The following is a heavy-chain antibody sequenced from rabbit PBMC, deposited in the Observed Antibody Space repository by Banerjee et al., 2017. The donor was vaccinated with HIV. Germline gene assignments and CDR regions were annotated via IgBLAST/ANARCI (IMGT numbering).Heavy chain of an antibody. CDR3: ARDDYSSAWGQDL. V-gene: IGHV1S40*01. CDR1: GFSFSSSYY. D-gene: IGHD4-1*01. J-gene: IGHJ4*01. Sequence: QSLEESGGDLVKPGASLTLTCTASGFSFSSSYYMCWVRQAPGKGLEWIACIYTGSSGYTYYASWAKGRFTISKTSSTTVTLQMTSLTAADTATYFCARDDYSSAWGQDLWGPGTLVTVS. CDR2: IYTGSSGYT.